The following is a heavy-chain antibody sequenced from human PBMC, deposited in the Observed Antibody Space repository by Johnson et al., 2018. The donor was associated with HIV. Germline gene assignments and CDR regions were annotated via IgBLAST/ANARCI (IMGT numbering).Heavy chain of an antibody. CDR2: FKGKTDGWNSGSI. D-gene: IGHD5-18*01. J-gene: IGHJ3*02. CDR3: AAEKDTAMGDI. V-gene: IGHV3-15*05. Sequence: VQLVESGGDLVKPGGSLRLSCTVSGFTFTNAWMSWVRQAPGKGLEWVGRFKGKTDGWNSGSIGYADSVKGRFTISRDNAKNSLYLQMNSLRAEDTALYYCAAEKDTAMGDIWGQGTMVTVSS. CDR1: GFTFTNAW.